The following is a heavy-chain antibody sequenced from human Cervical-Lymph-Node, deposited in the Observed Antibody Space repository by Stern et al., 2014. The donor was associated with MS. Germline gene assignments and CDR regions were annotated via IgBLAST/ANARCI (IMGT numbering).Heavy chain of an antibody. J-gene: IGHJ5*02. CDR2: ISADGTLK. CDR1: GFTFSAYG. V-gene: IGHV3-30*18. D-gene: IGHD1-20*01. Sequence: QEQLVQSGGGGVQPGRYLRLSCAASGFTFSAYGMHWVRQAPGKGLEWVAVISADGTLKFYGDSVKGRFTHSRDNSKKTLFWQMNILRAEDTAVYYCAKGDNWIRLNPWCPGTLFTVSS. CDR3: AKGDNWIRLNP.